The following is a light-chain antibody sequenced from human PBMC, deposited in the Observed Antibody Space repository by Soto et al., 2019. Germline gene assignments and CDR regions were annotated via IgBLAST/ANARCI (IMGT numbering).Light chain of an antibody. CDR2: EDY. Sequence: QSVVTQPPSVSAAPGQKVTISCSGSSSNLGDNYVSWYQQLPGTAPKLLISEDYNRPSGIPDRFSGSKSGTSAALGITGLQTGDEGDYFCGTWDNSLTAWVFGGGTKVTVL. CDR3: GTWDNSLTAWV. V-gene: IGLV1-51*02. J-gene: IGLJ3*02. CDR1: SSNLGDNY.